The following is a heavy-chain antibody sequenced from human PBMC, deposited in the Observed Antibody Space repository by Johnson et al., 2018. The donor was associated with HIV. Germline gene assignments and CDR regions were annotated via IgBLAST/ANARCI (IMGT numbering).Heavy chain of an antibody. V-gene: IGHV3-30*04. D-gene: IGHD3-10*01. CDR2: ISYDGSNK. Sequence: QVQLVESGGGLVQPGGSLRLSCAASGITFSSYAMHWVRQAPGKGLEWVAVISYDGSNKYYADSVKGRFTISRDNSKNTLYLQMNSLRAEDTAVYYCAKGFGAGSGAFDIWGQGTMVTVSS. CDR3: AKGFGAGSGAFDI. CDR1: GITFSSYA. J-gene: IGHJ3*02.